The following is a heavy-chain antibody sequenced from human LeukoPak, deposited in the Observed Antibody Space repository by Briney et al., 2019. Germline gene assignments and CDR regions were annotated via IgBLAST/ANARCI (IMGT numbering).Heavy chain of an antibody. CDR3: AKSIAAAGLGGGRIFDY. CDR2: ISSSSSTI. CDR1: GFTFSSYS. D-gene: IGHD6-13*01. Sequence: GGSLRLSCAASGFTFSSYSMNWVRQAPGKGLEWVSYISSSSSTIYYADSVKGRFTISRDNSKNTLHLQMNSLRDEDRAVYYCAKSIAAAGLGGGRIFDYWGQGTLVTVSS. V-gene: IGHV3-48*02. J-gene: IGHJ4*02.